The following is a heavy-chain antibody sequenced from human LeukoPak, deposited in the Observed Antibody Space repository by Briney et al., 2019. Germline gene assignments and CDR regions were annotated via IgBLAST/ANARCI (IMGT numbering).Heavy chain of an antibody. V-gene: IGHV3-30*04. D-gene: IGHD3-3*01. CDR1: GFTFSSYA. CDR2: ISYDGSNK. Sequence: GGSLRLSCAASGFTFSSYAMHWVRQAPGKGLEWVAVISYDGSNKYYADSVKGRFTISRDNSKNTLYLQMNSLRAEDTAVYYCARVPASIFGVVIIRTEGPFDYWGQGTLVTVSS. CDR3: ARVPASIFGVVIIRTEGPFDY. J-gene: IGHJ4*02.